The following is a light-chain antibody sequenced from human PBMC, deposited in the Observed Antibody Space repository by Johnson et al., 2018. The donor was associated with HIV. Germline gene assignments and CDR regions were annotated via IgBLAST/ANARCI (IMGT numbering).Light chain of an antibody. Sequence: QSVLSQPPSVSAAPGQKVTISCSGSSSNIGNNYVSWYKQLPGTAPKLLIYDNNKRPSGIPDRFSGSKSGTSATLGITGLPTGDEADYYCGTWDSSLSAGVCGTGAKGTV. CDR1: SSNIGNNY. CDR3: GTWDSSLSAGV. CDR2: DNN. J-gene: IGLJ1*01. V-gene: IGLV1-51*01.